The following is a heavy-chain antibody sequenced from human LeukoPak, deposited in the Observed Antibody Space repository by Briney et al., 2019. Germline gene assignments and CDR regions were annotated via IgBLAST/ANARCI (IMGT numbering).Heavy chain of an antibody. CDR3: ARFQASEFRGFDH. Sequence: AASVKVSCKTSGYRFITFGINWVRQAPGQGLEWMGWINPYNGNIYYAKKFQDRFNMTTDTSTSTVYLELQTLTSDDTAIYYCARFQASEFRGFDHWGQGTLITASS. CDR2: INPYNGNI. J-gene: IGHJ4*02. D-gene: IGHD3-10*01. V-gene: IGHV1-18*01. CDR1: GYRFITFG.